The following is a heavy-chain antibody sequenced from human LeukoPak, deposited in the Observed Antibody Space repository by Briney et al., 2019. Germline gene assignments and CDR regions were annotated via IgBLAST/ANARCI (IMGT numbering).Heavy chain of an antibody. CDR3: ATVVAYYDSSGIEYFQY. D-gene: IGHD3-22*01. V-gene: IGHV1-24*01. CDR1: GYTLTELS. CDR2: FDPEDGET. J-gene: IGHJ1*01. Sequence: ASVKVSCKVSGYTLTELSMHWVRQAPGKGLEWMGGFDPEDGETIYAQKFQGRVTMTEDTSTDTAYMELSSLRSEDTAVYYCATVVAYYDSSGIEYFQYWGQGTLVTVSS.